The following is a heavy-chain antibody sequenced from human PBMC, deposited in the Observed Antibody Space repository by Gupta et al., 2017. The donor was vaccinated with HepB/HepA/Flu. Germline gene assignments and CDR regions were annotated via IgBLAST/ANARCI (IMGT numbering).Heavy chain of an antibody. CDR2: MNPNNGGT. D-gene: IGHD3-3*01. V-gene: IGHV1-2*02. Sequence: QVRLVQSGAEVKNPGASVKVPCKASGYIFIGYYLHWVRQAPGQGPEWMGWMNPNNGGTDIAQQFRGRVSMTRDTSVNTAYMDLSRLTSDDSAVYFCARDSRPIGNVAFWSGYYEDWGQGTLVTVSS. CDR1: GYIFIGYY. CDR3: ARDSRPIGNVAFWSGYYED. J-gene: IGHJ1*01.